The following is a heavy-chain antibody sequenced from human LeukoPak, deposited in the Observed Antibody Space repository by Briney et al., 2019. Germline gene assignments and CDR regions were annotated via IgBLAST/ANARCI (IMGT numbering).Heavy chain of an antibody. CDR3: AKDVAPDSGWDLDY. D-gene: IGHD6-19*01. Sequence: GGSLRLSCAVSGLTFSTYSTTWVRQGPGKGLEWVSSIYNSGAKIFYADSVKGRFTISRDNSKNMLYLQMNSLRVEDTAVYYCAKDVAPDSGWDLDYWGQGTLVTVSS. CDR1: GLTFSTYS. J-gene: IGHJ4*02. V-gene: IGHV3-23*01. CDR2: IYNSGAKI.